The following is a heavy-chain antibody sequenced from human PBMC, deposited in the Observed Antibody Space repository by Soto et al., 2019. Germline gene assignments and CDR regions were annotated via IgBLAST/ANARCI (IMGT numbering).Heavy chain of an antibody. CDR1: GFTFSSYS. J-gene: IGHJ5*02. V-gene: IGHV3-21*01. CDR2: ISSSSSYM. CDR3: AREIVLMVYADPNWFDP. D-gene: IGHD2-8*01. Sequence: GGSLRLSCAASGFTFSSYSMNWVRQAPGKGLEWVSSISSSSSYMYYADSVKGRFTISRDNAKNSLYLQMNSLRAEDTAVYYCAREIVLMVYADPNWFDPWGQGTLVTVS.